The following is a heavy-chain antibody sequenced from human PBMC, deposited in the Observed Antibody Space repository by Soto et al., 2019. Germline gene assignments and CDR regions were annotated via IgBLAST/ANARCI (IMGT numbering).Heavy chain of an antibody. J-gene: IGHJ4*02. CDR3: ASLQTSGWYGGH. CDR1: GYSFTGYY. CDR2: IYPNSGDT. D-gene: IGHD6-19*01. Sequence: ASVKVSCKASGYSFTGYYIHWLRQAPGQGLEWMGWIYPNSGDTKSAQKFQGRLTLTRDTSITTAYMELSSLRSDDTAIYYCASLQTSGWYGGHWGQETLVTVSS. V-gene: IGHV1-2*02.